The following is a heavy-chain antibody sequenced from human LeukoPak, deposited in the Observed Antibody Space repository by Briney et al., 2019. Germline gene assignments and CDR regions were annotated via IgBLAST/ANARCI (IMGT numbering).Heavy chain of an antibody. V-gene: IGHV3-21*01. CDR1: GFTFSSYS. D-gene: IGHD6-19*01. Sequence: PGGSLRLSCAASGFTFSSYSMNWVRQAPGKGLEWASSISSTSAYIYYADSVKGRFAISRDNAKNSLYLQMNSLRAEDTAVYYCARGGGWDAYYYYGMDVWGQGTTVTVSS. CDR3: ARGGGWDAYYYYGMDV. CDR2: ISSTSAYI. J-gene: IGHJ6*02.